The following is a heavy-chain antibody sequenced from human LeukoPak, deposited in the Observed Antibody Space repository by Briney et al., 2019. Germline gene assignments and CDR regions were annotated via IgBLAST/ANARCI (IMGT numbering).Heavy chain of an antibody. Sequence: SETLSLTCDVSGGSISTYYWSWIRQPPGKGLEWIGYNYNSGTTNYNPSLRRRATVSVDRSKNQFSLRLTSVTAADTAVYYCARERASAGPHFDHWGRGILVTVSS. CDR1: GGSISTYY. J-gene: IGHJ4*02. CDR3: ARERASAGPHFDH. D-gene: IGHD6-13*01. V-gene: IGHV4-59*01. CDR2: NYNSGTT.